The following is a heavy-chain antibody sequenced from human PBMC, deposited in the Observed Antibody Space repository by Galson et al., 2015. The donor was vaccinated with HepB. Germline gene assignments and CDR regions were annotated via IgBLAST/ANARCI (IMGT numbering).Heavy chain of an antibody. V-gene: IGHV1-18*04. CDR3: ARDRDVAVAGGDYYDY. D-gene: IGHD2-15*01. Sequence: SVKVSCKASGYTFSSFDISWVRLAPGQGLEWIGWISTYDGNTKYAQKFQGRLTMSTDPSTSTAYMELRSLRSDDTAVYYCARDRDVAVAGGDYYDYWGQGTLVTVSS. J-gene: IGHJ4*02. CDR2: ISTYDGNT. CDR1: GYTFSSFD.